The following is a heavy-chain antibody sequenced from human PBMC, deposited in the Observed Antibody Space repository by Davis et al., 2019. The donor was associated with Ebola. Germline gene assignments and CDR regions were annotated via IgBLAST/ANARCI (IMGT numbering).Heavy chain of an antibody. D-gene: IGHD6-19*01. CDR1: GFTFSGFW. J-gene: IGHJ4*02. CDR3: AKNSGSSGWPVDY. Sequence: GESLKISCAASGFTFSGFWMSWVRQAPGKGLEWAANIKQDGSEKYYVDSVKGRFTISRDNSKNTLYLQMNSLRAEDTAVYYCAKNSGSSGWPVDYWGQGTLVTVSS. V-gene: IGHV3-7*01. CDR2: IKQDGSEK.